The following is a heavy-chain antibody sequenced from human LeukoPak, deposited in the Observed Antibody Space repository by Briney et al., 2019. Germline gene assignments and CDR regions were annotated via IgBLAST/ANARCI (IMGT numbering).Heavy chain of an antibody. Sequence: PSETLSLTCTASGGSISSNYWSWIRQPAGKGLEWIRRIYTSGSTNYNPSLKSRVTMSVDTSKNRFSLKLSSVTAADTAVYYCARDLNSRAYYDFWSGYSDPNWFDPWGQGTLVTVSS. CDR3: ARDLNSRAYYDFWSGYSDPNWFDP. J-gene: IGHJ5*02. CDR1: GGSISSNY. V-gene: IGHV4-4*07. CDR2: IYTSGST. D-gene: IGHD3-3*01.